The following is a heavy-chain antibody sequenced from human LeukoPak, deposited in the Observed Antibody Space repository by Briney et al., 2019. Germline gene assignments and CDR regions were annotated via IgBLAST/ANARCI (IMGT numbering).Heavy chain of an antibody. J-gene: IGHJ4*02. Sequence: GSSVKVSCKASGGTFSSYAISWVRQAPGQGLEWMGGIIPIFGTANYAQKFQGRVTITADKSTSTAYMELSSLRSEDTAVYYCARAPVGAVAGTGGDYWGQGTLVTVSS. CDR2: IIPIFGTA. CDR3: ARAPVGAVAGTGGDY. V-gene: IGHV1-69*06. CDR1: GGTFSSYA. D-gene: IGHD6-19*01.